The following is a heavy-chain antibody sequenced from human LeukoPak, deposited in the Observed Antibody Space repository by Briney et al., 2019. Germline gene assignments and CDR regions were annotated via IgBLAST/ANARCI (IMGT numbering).Heavy chain of an antibody. CDR1: GFPFSSYW. V-gene: IGHV3-7*01. D-gene: IGHD3-3*01. Sequence: GGSLRLSCAASGFPFSSYWMSWVRQVPGKGLEWVAYIKPDGGENWYVDSVKGRFIVSRDNAKNSLSLHMNSLRVEDTAVYYCASGEWSSGYYLDYWGQGTLVTVSS. CDR2: IKPDGGEN. J-gene: IGHJ4*02. CDR3: ASGEWSSGYYLDY.